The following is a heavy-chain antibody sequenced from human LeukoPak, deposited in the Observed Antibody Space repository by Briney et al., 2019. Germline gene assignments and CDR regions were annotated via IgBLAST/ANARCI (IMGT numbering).Heavy chain of an antibody. Sequence: SETLSLTCTVSGGSISSGSYYWGWIRQPPGKGLEWIGSIYYSGSTYYNPSLKSRVTISVDTSKNQFSLKLSSVTAADTAVYYCARHTRIAAAVTNLFDYWGQGTLVTVSS. CDR3: ARHTRIAAAVTNLFDY. CDR2: IYYSGST. D-gene: IGHD6-13*01. J-gene: IGHJ4*02. V-gene: IGHV4-39*01. CDR1: GGSISSGSYY.